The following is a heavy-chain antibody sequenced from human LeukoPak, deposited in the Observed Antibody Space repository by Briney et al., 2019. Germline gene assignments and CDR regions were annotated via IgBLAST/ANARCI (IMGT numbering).Heavy chain of an antibody. V-gene: IGHV1-46*01. D-gene: IGHD5-12*01. CDR3: ARDILPSYSGYDRTLPDY. CDR1: GYTFTSYY. CDR2: INPSGGST. J-gene: IGHJ4*02. Sequence: ASVTVSCKASGYTFTSYYMHWVRQAPGQGLEWMGIINPSGGSTSYAQKFQGKVTMTRDTSMSTVYMELSSMRSEDTAVYYCARDILPSYSGYDRTLPDYWGQGTLVTVSS.